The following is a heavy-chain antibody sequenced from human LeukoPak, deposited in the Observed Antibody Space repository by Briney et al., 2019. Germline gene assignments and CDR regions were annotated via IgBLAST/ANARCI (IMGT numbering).Heavy chain of an antibody. Sequence: SETLSLTCTVSGGSISSYYWSWIRQPPGKGLEWIGYIYYSGSTNYNPSLKSRVTIPVDTSKNQFSLKLSSVTAADTAVYYCASLNYYGSGSYSFDPWGQGTLVTVSS. J-gene: IGHJ5*02. D-gene: IGHD3-10*01. CDR1: GGSISSYY. V-gene: IGHV4-59*08. CDR2: IYYSGST. CDR3: ASLNYYGSGSYSFDP.